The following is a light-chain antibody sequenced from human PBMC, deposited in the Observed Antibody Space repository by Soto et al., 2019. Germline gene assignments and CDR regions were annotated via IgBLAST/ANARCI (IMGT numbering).Light chain of an antibody. CDR1: SSDVGSYNR. CDR3: SLYTSSSTLDV. CDR2: EVS. V-gene: IGLV2-18*01. J-gene: IGLJ1*01. Sequence: QSVLTQPPSVSGSPGQSVTISCTGTSSDVGSYNRVSWYQQPPGTAPKLMIYEVSNRPSGVPDRFSGSKSGNTASLTIFGLQAEDEADYYCSLYTSSSTLDVFGTGTKLTVL.